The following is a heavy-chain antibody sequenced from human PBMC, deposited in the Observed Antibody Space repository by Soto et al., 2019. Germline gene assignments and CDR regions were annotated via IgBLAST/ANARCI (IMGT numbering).Heavy chain of an antibody. J-gene: IGHJ4*02. CDR2: IRVNNGDT. V-gene: IGHV1-18*01. CDR3: ARVLDYRDFDVNY. D-gene: IGHD4-4*01. CDR1: GYTFPNSG. Sequence: QVQLVQSGAEVKKPGASVKVSCKASGYTFPNSGFSWVRQAPGQGLEWVRWIRVNNGDTHYAQKLQGRVTMTTDTYTSTTFMEMRSLRSDDTAVDYCARVLDYRDFDVNYWGQGTLITVSS.